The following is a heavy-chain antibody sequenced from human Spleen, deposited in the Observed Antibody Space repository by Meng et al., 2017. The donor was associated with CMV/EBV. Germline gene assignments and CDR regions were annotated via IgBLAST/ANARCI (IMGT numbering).Heavy chain of an antibody. CDR1: GYSFTSYW. CDR3: ARTYISGWPNLPIDY. J-gene: IGHJ4*02. Sequence: GGSLRLSCKGSGYSFTSYWIGWVRQMPGKGLEWMGIIYPGDSDTRYSPSFQGQVTISADKSISTAYLQWSSLKASDTAMYYCARTYISGWPNLPIDYWGQGTLVTVSS. D-gene: IGHD6-19*01. CDR2: IYPGDSDT. V-gene: IGHV5-51*01.